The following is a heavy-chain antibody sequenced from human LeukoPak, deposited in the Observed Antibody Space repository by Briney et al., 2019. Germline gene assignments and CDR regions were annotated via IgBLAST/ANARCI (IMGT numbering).Heavy chain of an antibody. Sequence: SETLSLTCAVSGGSISSSNWWSWVRQPPGKGLEWIGEIYHSGSTNYNPSLKSRVTISLDTSKNQFSLKLSSVTAADTAVYYCARDFVAAGSAYYYYAMDVWGQGTTVTVSS. CDR2: IYHSGST. J-gene: IGHJ6*02. D-gene: IGHD6-13*01. CDR1: GGSISSSNW. CDR3: ARDFVAAGSAYYYYAMDV. V-gene: IGHV4-4*02.